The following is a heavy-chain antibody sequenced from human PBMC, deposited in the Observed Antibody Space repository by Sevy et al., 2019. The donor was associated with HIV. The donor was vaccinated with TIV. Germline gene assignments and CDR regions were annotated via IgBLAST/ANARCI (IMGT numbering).Heavy chain of an antibody. D-gene: IGHD2-2*01. V-gene: IGHV3-33*01. J-gene: IGHJ5*02. Sequence: GGSLRLSCAASGFTLSSYGMHWVRQAPGKGLEWVAVIWNDGSNQYYADSVEGRFTVSRDNSTNTLYLQMNSLRAEDTAVYYCARAPGYCTSTNCYDWFDPWGHGTLVTVSS. CDR3: ARAPGYCTSTNCYDWFDP. CDR1: GFTLSSYG. CDR2: IWNDGSNQ.